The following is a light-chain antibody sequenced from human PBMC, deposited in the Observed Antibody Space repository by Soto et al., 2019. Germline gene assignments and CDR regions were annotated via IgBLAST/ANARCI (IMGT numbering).Light chain of an antibody. J-gene: IGLJ1*01. CDR1: SSDVGGYNY. V-gene: IGLV2-14*01. Sequence: QSALTQPASVSGSPGQSITIYCTGTSSDVGGYNYVSWYQQHPGKAPKLMIFDVSNRPSGVSNRFSGSKSGNTASLTISGLQAEDEADYYCSSYTSSSTLYVFGTGTQLTVL. CDR3: SSYTSSSTLYV. CDR2: DVS.